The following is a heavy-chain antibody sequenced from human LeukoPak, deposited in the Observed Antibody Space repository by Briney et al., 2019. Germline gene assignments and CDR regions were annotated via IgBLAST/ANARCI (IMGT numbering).Heavy chain of an antibody. Sequence: GGSLRLSCAASGFTFSSYAMSWVRQAPGKGLEWVSVISYDGSKQYYADSVKGRFTISRDNSKNTLHLQMNSLRAEDTAVYYCAKGGVINMVRGAFDYWGQGTLVTVSS. CDR3: AKGGVINMVRGAFDY. CDR1: GFTFSSYA. D-gene: IGHD3-10*01. V-gene: IGHV3-30*18. J-gene: IGHJ4*02. CDR2: ISYDGSKQ.